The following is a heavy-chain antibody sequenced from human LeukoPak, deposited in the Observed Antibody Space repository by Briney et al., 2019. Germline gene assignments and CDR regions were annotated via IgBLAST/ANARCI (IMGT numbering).Heavy chain of an antibody. Sequence: PSQTLSLTRTVSGGSISSGDYYWSWIRQPPGKGLEWIGYIYYSGSTYYNPSLKSRVTISVDTSKNQFSLKLSSVTAADTAVYYCARDLHTPGDYGDCGSPPNWFDPWGQGTLVTVSS. CDR2: IYYSGST. J-gene: IGHJ5*02. V-gene: IGHV4-30-4*08. D-gene: IGHD4-17*01. CDR1: GGSISSGDYY. CDR3: ARDLHTPGDYGDCGSPPNWFDP.